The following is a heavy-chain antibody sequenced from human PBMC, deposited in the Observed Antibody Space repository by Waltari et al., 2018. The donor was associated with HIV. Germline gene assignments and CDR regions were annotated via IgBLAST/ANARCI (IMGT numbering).Heavy chain of an antibody. CDR1: GYTFTDYY. J-gene: IGHJ6*02. V-gene: IGHV1-69-2*01. CDR3: ATGVSEYDSSAMCMDV. CDR2: VDPEEGET. Sequence: EVQLVQSGAEVKKPGATVKISCKVSGYTFTDYYMHWVQQAPGKGLEWMGRVDPEEGETIYAEKSQGRGTITADTATDTAYMELSSLRSEDTAVDYCATGVSEYDSSAMCMDVWGQGTTVTVSS. D-gene: IGHD3-22*01.